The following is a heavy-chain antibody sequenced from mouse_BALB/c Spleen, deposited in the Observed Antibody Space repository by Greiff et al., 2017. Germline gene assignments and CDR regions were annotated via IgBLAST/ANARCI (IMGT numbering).Heavy chain of an antibody. D-gene: IGHD1-1*01. J-gene: IGHJ4*01. CDR2: ISDGGSYT. V-gene: IGHV5-4*02. CDR1: GFTFSDYY. Sequence: EVQRVESGGGLVKPGGSLKLSCAASGFTFSDYYMYWVRQTPEKRLEWVATISDGGSYTYYPDSVKGRFTISRDNAKNNLYLQMSSLKSEDTAMYYCARGPRYYGSSFPHAMDYWGQGTSVTVSS. CDR3: ARGPRYYGSSFPHAMDY.